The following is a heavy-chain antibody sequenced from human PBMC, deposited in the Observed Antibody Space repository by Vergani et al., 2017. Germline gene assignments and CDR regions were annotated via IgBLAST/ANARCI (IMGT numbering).Heavy chain of an antibody. V-gene: IGHV5-51*01. D-gene: IGHD2-2*01. CDR3: ARLPRYCSSTSCYDWFDP. Sequence: EVQLVQSGVEVKKPGESLKISCKGSGYSFTSYWIGWVRQMPGKGLEWMGIIYPGDSDSRYSPSFQGQVTISADKSISTAYLQWSSLKASDTAMYYCARLPRYCSSTSCYDWFDPWGQGTLVTVSS. CDR1: GYSFTSYW. CDR2: IYPGDSDS. J-gene: IGHJ5*02.